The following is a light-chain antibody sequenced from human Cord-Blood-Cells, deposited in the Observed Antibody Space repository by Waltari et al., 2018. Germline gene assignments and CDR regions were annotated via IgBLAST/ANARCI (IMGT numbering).Light chain of an antibody. J-gene: IGLJ3*02. CDR1: SSDVGGYNY. CDR3: SSYTSSSTLV. Sequence: QSALTQPASVSGSPGQSITISCTGTSSDVGGYNYVSWYQQHPGKAPKLSVYDVSKRPSGVSNPFSGSKSGNTASLTISGLQAEDEADYYCSSYTSSSTLVFGGGTKLTVL. CDR2: DVS. V-gene: IGLV2-14*01.